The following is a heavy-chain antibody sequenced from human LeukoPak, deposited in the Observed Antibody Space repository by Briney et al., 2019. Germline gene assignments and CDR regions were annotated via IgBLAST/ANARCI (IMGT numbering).Heavy chain of an antibody. CDR3: ARDIGSSWYWFDP. D-gene: IGHD6-13*01. Sequence: SETLSLTCAVSGYSISSGYYWGWIRQPPGKGLEWIGSIYHSGSTYYNPSLKSRVTISVDTSKNQFSLKLSSVTAADTAVYYCARDIGSSWYWFDPWGQGTLVTVPS. V-gene: IGHV4-38-2*02. CDR2: IYHSGST. J-gene: IGHJ5*02. CDR1: GYSISSGYY.